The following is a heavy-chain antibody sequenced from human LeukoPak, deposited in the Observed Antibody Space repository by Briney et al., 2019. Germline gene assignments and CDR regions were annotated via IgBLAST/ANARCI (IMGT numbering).Heavy chain of an antibody. J-gene: IGHJ6*03. D-gene: IGHD4-23*01. V-gene: IGHV3-30*02. CDR1: GFTFSSYG. Sequence: PGGSLRLSCAASGFTFSSYGMHWVRQAPGKGLEWVAFIRYDGSNKYYADSVKDRFTISRDNSKNTLYLQMNSLRAEDTAVYYCAKDLLRWSTYYYYYMDVWGKGTTVTVSS. CDR2: IRYDGSNK. CDR3: AKDLLRWSTYYYYYMDV.